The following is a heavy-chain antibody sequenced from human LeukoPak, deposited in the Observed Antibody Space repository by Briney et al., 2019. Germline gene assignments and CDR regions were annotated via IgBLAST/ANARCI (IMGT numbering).Heavy chain of an antibody. CDR1: GFTFSSYS. CDR3: ARDGPTTVTTGIYYYYMDV. Sequence: GGSLRLSCAASGFTFSSYSMNWVRQAPGKGLEWVSSISSSSSYIYYADSVKGRFTISRDNAKNSLYLQMNSLRAEDTAVYYCARDGPTTVTTGIYYYYMDVWGKGTTVTVSS. J-gene: IGHJ6*03. D-gene: IGHD4-11*01. CDR2: ISSSSSYI. V-gene: IGHV3-21*01.